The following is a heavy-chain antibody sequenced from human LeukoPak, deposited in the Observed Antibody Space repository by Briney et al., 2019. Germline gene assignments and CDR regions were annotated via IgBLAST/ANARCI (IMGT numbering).Heavy chain of an antibody. J-gene: IGHJ4*02. Sequence: GGSLRLSCAASGFSFNSDWMDWVRQAPGKGLEWVANVKHDESEKNYLDSVKGRFTISRDNAQNSLYLQMNGLRVEDTAVYYCTRRLDDWGQGTLVTVSS. V-gene: IGHV3-7*01. D-gene: IGHD3-16*01. CDR1: GFSFNSDW. CDR2: VKHDESEK. CDR3: TRRLDD.